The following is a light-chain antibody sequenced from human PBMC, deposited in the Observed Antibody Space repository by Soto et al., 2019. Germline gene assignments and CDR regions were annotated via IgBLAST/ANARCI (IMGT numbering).Light chain of an antibody. CDR2: EHN. CDR3: QSYDSSFVL. Sequence: NFMLTQPHSVSESPGKTLSISCTRSSGSIANNYVQWYQQRPGSAPTTVIYEHNQRPSGVPDRFSGSTDGSSNSASLTISGLQTEDEADYYCQSYDSSFVLFGGGTKVTVL. CDR1: SGSIANNY. J-gene: IGLJ2*01. V-gene: IGLV6-57*04.